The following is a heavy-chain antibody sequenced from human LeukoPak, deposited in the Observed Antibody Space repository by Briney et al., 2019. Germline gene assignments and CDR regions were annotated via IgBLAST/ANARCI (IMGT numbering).Heavy chain of an antibody. CDR2: IYYSGST. Sequence: SETLSLTXTVSGGSISSGDYYWSWIRQPPGKGLEWSGYIYYSGSTYYNPSLKSRVTISVDTSKNQFSLKLSSVTAADTAVYYCARGAGFCSSTSCSDAFDIWGQGTMVTVSS. CDR3: ARGAGFCSSTSCSDAFDI. D-gene: IGHD2-2*03. V-gene: IGHV4-30-4*08. J-gene: IGHJ3*02. CDR1: GGSISSGDYY.